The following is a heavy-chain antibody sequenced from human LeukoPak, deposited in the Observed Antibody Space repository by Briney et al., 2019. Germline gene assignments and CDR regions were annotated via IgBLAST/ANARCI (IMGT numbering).Heavy chain of an antibody. CDR3: ARCMSELDYGDYAYYYHMDV. CDR1: GDPLTSGSRY. J-gene: IGHJ6*04. CDR2: FYSSTRT. D-gene: IGHD4-17*01. Sequence: SETLSLTCTVSGDPLTSGSRYWSWIRQPAGKGLEWIGHFYSSTRTTYNPSLESRVTMSGDTAKNQFSLKLDSVTAADTAVYFCARCMSELDYGDYAYYYHMDVWGKGTTVTVSS. V-gene: IGHV4-61*09.